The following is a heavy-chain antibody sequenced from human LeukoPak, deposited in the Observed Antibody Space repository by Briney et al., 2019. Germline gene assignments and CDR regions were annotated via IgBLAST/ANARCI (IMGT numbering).Heavy chain of an antibody. D-gene: IGHD2-21*02. V-gene: IGHV5-51*01. CDR3: ARRAGDSTFDY. CDR2: IDPDDSDT. J-gene: IGHJ4*02. CDR1: GYSFTRYW. Sequence: GESLKISCKGSGYSFTRYWIAWVRQMPGRGLECIGIIDPDDSDTRYSPSFQGQVTMSAEKSIISAYLQWSSLKAADTAMYYCARRAGDSTFDYWGQGTLVTVSS.